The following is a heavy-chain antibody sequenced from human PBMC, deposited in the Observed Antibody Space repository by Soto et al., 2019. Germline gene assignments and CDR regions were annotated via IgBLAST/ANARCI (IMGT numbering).Heavy chain of an antibody. CDR2: INPSGGST. J-gene: IGHJ4*02. Sequence: ASVKVSCKASGYTFTSYYMHWVRQAPGQGLEWMGIINPSGGSTSYAQKFQGRVTMTRDTSTSTVYMELSSLRSEDTAVYYCARDPASGLAYCGGDCYSPYFDYWGQGTLVTVSS. CDR3: ARDPASGLAYCGGDCYSPYFDY. D-gene: IGHD2-21*02. CDR1: GYTFTSYY. V-gene: IGHV1-46*01.